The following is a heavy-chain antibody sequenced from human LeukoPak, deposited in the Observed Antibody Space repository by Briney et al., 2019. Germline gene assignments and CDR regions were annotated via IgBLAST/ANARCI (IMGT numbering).Heavy chain of an antibody. D-gene: IGHD6-19*01. J-gene: IGHJ5*02. V-gene: IGHV3-74*01. CDR3: ARAGSSGWYSGWFDP. CDR2: INSDGSST. Sequence: GGSLRLSCAASGFTFSSYAMSWVRQAPGKGLVWVSRINSDGSSTSYADSVKGRFTISRDNAKNTLYLQMNSLRAEDTAVYYCARAGSSGWYSGWFDPWGQGTLVTVSS. CDR1: GFTFSSYA.